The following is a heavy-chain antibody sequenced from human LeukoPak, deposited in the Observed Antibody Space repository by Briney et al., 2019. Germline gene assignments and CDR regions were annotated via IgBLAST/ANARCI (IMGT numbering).Heavy chain of an antibody. J-gene: IGHJ4*02. CDR3: AGGSYYGSGGRPGYFDH. V-gene: IGHV3-53*01. Sequence: PEGSLRLSCAASDFSVNNNYMNWVRQAPGKGLEWVSLMDTFGGIYYRDSVKGRFTISRDISKNTLYLQMNTLSAEDTAIYYCAGGSYYGSGGRPGYFDHWGQGILVTVSS. CDR2: MDTFGGI. CDR1: DFSVNNNY. D-gene: IGHD3-10*01.